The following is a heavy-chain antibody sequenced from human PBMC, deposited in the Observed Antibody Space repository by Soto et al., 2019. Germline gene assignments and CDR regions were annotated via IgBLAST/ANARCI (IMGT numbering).Heavy chain of an antibody. D-gene: IGHD6-13*01. Sequence: ASVKVPGKASGYTFTSYAMHWVRQAPGQRLEWMGWINAGNGNTKYSQKFQGRVTITRDTSASTAYMELSSLRSEDTAVYYCARVLGASGRMNCFDPWGQGTLVKVSS. CDR1: GYTFTSYA. V-gene: IGHV1-3*01. CDR3: ARVLGASGRMNCFDP. J-gene: IGHJ5*02. CDR2: INAGNGNT.